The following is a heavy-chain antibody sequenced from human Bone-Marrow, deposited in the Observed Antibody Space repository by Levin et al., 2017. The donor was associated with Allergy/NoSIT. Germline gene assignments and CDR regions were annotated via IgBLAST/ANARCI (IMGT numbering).Heavy chain of an antibody. J-gene: IGHJ5*02. V-gene: IGHV3-66*02. D-gene: IGHD5-24*01. CDR1: GLTVGNNL. CDR3: ANNRHP. CDR2: IYSGGST. Sequence: GESLKISCAASGLTVGNNLMTWVRQAPGKGLEWVSVIYSGGSTYYADPVRGRFTISRDSSENTVYLQMNRLRVEDTAVYYCANNRHPWGRGTLVTVSS.